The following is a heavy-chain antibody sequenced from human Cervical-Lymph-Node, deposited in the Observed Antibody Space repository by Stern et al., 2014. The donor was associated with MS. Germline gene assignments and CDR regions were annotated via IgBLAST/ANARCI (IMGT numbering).Heavy chain of an antibody. CDR1: GFSFGNYA. D-gene: IGHD3-3*01. CDR3: AKGGSIYYYGLDV. V-gene: IGHV3-23*04. J-gene: IGHJ6*02. CDR2: ISGSGGST. Sequence: EDQLVESGGGLVQPGGSLRLSCAASGFSFGNYAMTWVRQAPGKGLECVSSISGSGGSTHYAESVKGRVTISRDNSKNTLYLQMNGLRAEDTAMYYCAKGGSIYYYGLDVWGQGTTVTVSS.